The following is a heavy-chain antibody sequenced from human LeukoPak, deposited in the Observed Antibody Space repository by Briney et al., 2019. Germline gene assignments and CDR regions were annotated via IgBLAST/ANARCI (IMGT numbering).Heavy chain of an antibody. Sequence: PGGSLRLSCAASGFTFRNHWMSWVRQAPGKGLEWVANIKPDGSGKWYLDSVKGRFTISRDNGKNSLYLQMNSLRVEDTAVFYCARDQYDTWSRRGNFDSWGQGTLVIVSS. CDR2: IKPDGSGK. J-gene: IGHJ4*02. CDR1: GFTFRNHW. V-gene: IGHV3-7*03. D-gene: IGHD3-3*01. CDR3: ARDQYDTWSRRGNFDS.